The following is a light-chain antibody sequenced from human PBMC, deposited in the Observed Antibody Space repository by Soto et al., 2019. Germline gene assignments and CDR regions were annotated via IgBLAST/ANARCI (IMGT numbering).Light chain of an antibody. CDR3: QQYGSSLPVT. V-gene: IGKV3-20*01. Sequence: EIVLTQSPGTLSLSPGERATLSCRASQSLTNNYLAWYQQKPGQAPRLLIYAASSRATGIPDRFSGSGSETDFTLTISRLEPEDFVVYYCQQYGSSLPVTFGEGTNLEIK. J-gene: IGKJ4*01. CDR1: QSLTNNY. CDR2: AAS.